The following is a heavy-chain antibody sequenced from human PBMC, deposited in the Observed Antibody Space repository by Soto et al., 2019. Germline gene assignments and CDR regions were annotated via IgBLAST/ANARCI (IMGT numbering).Heavy chain of an antibody. CDR3: ARDPAGTTGPPNDAFDI. Sequence: GGSLRLSCAASGFTVSSNYMSWVRQAPGKGLEWVSVIYSGGSTYYEDSVKGRFTISRDNSKNTLYLQMNSLRAEDTAVYYCARDPAGTTGPPNDAFDIWGQGTMVTVSS. D-gene: IGHD1-1*01. CDR1: GFTVSSNY. CDR2: IYSGGST. J-gene: IGHJ3*02. V-gene: IGHV3-66*01.